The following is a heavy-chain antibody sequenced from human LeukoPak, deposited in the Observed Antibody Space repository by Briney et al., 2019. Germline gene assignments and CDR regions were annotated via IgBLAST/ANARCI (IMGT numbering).Heavy chain of an antibody. CDR1: GFTFSGYA. J-gene: IGHJ2*01. Sequence: PGGSLSLSCAASGFTFSGYAMSWVRQAPGEGLEWVSLISYSGANSYYTDSVRGRFTISRDNSKDTLFLQMNSLRAEDTAVYYCARTYLVGWYFDLWAGAPWSLSP. D-gene: IGHD1-7*01. CDR3: ARTYLVGWYFDL. V-gene: IGHV3-23*01. CDR2: ISYSGANS.